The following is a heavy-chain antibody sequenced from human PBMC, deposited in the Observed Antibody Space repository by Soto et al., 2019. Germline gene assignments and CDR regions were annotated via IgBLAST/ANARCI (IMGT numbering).Heavy chain of an antibody. J-gene: IGHJ4*02. CDR2: INYSGSS. D-gene: IGHD2-15*01. V-gene: IGHV4-39*01. Sequence: SETLSLTCTVSGDSISSSNHFWDWIRQSPGKGLEWIASINYSGSSYYNPSLKSRVTISVDTSKNQFSLELRAVNAADAAMYYCARHMGDIVVVVGRPCDNWGQGTLVTVSS. CDR1: GDSISSSNHF. CDR3: ARHMGDIVVVVGRPCDN.